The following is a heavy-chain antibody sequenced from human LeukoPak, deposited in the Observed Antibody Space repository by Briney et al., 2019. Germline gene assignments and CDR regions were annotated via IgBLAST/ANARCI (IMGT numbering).Heavy chain of an antibody. J-gene: IGHJ4*02. D-gene: IGHD3-16*02. CDR2: INHSGST. Sequence: SETLSLTCAVYGGSFSGYYWSWIRQPPGKGLEWIGEINHSGSTNYNPSLKSRVTISVDTSKNQFSLKLSSVTAADTAVYYCARLQAGYDYVWGSYRYPDYWGQGTLVTVSS. V-gene: IGHV4-34*01. CDR1: GGSFSGYY. CDR3: ARLQAGYDYVWGSYRYPDY.